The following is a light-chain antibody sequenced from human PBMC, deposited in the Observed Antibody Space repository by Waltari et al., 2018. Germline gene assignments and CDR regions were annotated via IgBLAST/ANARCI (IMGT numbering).Light chain of an antibody. CDR3: QKYYSTQLT. Sequence: DIVMTQSPDSLAVSLGERATINCKSSQSVLYSSNNKNYLAWYQQKPGQPPKLLIYWASTREAGVPDRFSGSGSGKDFTLTISSLQAEDVAVYYCQKYYSTQLTFGGGTKVEIK. CDR1: QSVLYSSNNKNY. CDR2: WAS. V-gene: IGKV4-1*01. J-gene: IGKJ4*01.